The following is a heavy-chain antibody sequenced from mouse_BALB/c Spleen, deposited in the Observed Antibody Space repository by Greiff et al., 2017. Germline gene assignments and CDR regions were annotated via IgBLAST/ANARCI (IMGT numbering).Heavy chain of an antibody. D-gene: IGHD1-2*01. CDR2: ISYSGST. J-gene: IGHJ2*01. Sequence: EVKLVESGPGLVKPSQSLSLTCTVTGYSITSDYAWNWIRQFPGNKLEWMGYISYSGSTSYNPSLKSRISITRDTSKNQFFLQLNSVTTEDTATYYCARKKTTATSHFDYWGQGTTLTVSS. CDR1: GYSITSDYA. V-gene: IGHV3-2*02. CDR3: ARKKTTATSHFDY.